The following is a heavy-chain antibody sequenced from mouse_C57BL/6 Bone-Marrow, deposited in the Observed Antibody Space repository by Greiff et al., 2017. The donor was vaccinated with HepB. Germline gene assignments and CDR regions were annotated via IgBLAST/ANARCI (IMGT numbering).Heavy chain of an antibody. V-gene: IGHV1-82*01. CDR1: GYAFSSSW. Sequence: QVHVKQSGPELVKPGASVKISCKASGYAFSSSWMNWVKQRPGKGLEWIGRIYPGDGDTNYNGKFKGKATLTADKSSSTAYMQLSSLTSEDSAVYFCARREGQLRPLYAMDYWGQGTSVTVSS. J-gene: IGHJ4*01. CDR3: ARREGQLRPLYAMDY. D-gene: IGHD3-2*02. CDR2: IYPGDGDT.